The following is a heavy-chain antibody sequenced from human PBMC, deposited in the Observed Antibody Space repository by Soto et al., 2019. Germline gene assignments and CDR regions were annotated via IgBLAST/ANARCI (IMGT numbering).Heavy chain of an antibody. CDR1: GFTFSSYS. V-gene: IGHV3-48*01. Sequence: GGSLRLSCASSGFTFSSYSMNWVRQAPGKGLEWISYISSSSSTIYYADSVKGRFTISRDNAENSLYLQMNSLRAEDTAVYYCARDVSIAVAGKQYWYFDLWGRGTLVTVSS. D-gene: IGHD6-19*01. CDR3: ARDVSIAVAGKQYWYFDL. CDR2: ISSSSSTI. J-gene: IGHJ2*01.